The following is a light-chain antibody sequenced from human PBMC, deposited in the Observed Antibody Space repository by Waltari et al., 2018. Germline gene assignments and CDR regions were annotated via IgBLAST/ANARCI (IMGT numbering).Light chain of an antibody. CDR3: QHYYNFPWT. V-gene: IGKV1-5*03. CDR1: QNISLS. J-gene: IGKJ1*01. CDR2: RTS. Sequence: DIQVTQSPSIVSASVGDRVTITCRASQNISLSLAWYQQKPGNAPKLQIYRTSRLYGGVPSRFSGSGSGIEFSLTISSLQSEDVATYYCQHYYNFPWTFGQGTKVEIK.